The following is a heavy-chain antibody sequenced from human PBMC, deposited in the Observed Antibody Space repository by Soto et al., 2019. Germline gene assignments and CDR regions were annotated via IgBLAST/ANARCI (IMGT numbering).Heavy chain of an antibody. V-gene: IGHV4-4*02. CDR2: IYRTGST. Sequence: SETLSLTCAVSGGSFTSNNWWTWVRQPPGQGLEWIGEIYRTGSTNYNPSLKSRVTISLDKSENQFSLKVTSLTAEDTAVYYCARRDPGTSVDYWGQGTLVTVSS. J-gene: IGHJ4*02. D-gene: IGHD1-7*01. CDR1: GGSFTSNNW. CDR3: ARRDPGTSVDY.